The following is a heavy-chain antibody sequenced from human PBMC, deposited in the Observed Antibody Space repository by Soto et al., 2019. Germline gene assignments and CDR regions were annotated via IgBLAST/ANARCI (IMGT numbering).Heavy chain of an antibody. CDR2: INPGTGAT. V-gene: IGHV1-46*01. CDR3: ARDHTAAADTYALDI. J-gene: IGHJ3*02. D-gene: IGHD6-25*01. Sequence: ASVKVSCKASGYTFSSYYMHWVRQAPGQGLEWVGLINPGTGATTYAQKFQGRATMTSDTSTSTVYMELRSLTSEDTAVYYCARDHTAAADTYALDIWGQGTMVTVSS. CDR1: GYTFSSYY.